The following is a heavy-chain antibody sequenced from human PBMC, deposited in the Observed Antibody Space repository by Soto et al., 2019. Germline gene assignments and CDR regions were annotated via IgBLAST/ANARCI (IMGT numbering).Heavy chain of an antibody. V-gene: IGHV3-7*01. CDR1: GFTFSSYW. D-gene: IGHD6-19*01. CDR3: ARGSWIAVAARFDY. CDR2: IKQDGSEK. Sequence: EVQLVESGGGLVQPGGSLRLSCAASGFTFSSYWMSWVRQAPGKGLEWVANIKQDGSEKYYVDSVKGRFTISRDNAKNSLYLQMNSLRAEDTAVYYCARGSWIAVAARFDYRGQGTLVTVSS. J-gene: IGHJ4*02.